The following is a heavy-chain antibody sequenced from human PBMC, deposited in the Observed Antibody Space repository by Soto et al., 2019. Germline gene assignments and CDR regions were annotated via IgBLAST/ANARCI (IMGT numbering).Heavy chain of an antibody. V-gene: IGHV4-30-4*01. CDR2: IYYSGST. J-gene: IGHJ4*02. Sequence: LSLTCTVSGGSISSGDYYWSWIRQPPGKGLEWIGYIYYSGSTYYNPSLNSRVTISVDTSKNQFSLKLSSVTAADTAVYYCASNSYGYTLYDYRGQGTLVTVSS. CDR1: GGSISSGDYY. D-gene: IGHD5-18*01. CDR3: ASNSYGYTLYDY.